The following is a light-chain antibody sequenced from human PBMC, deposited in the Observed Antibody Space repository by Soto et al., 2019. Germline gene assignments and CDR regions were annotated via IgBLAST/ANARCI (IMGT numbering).Light chain of an antibody. CDR1: SSDVGGYNY. J-gene: IGLJ1*01. CDR2: EVS. V-gene: IGLV2-14*01. Sequence: QSALTQPASVSGSPGQSITISCTGTSSDVGGYNYVSWYQQHPGNAPKLMIYEVSNRPSGVSHRFSGSKSGNTASLTISGLQAEDEADYYCSSYTSSSTPYVFGTGTKLTVL. CDR3: SSYTSSSTPYV.